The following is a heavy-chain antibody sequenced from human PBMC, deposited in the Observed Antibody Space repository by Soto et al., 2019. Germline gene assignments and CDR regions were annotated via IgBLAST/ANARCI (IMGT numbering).Heavy chain of an antibody. D-gene: IGHD3-22*01. CDR2: INAGNGNT. V-gene: IGHV1-3*01. J-gene: IGHJ6*02. CDR3: AADGYYDSSGYYPYYYYYGMDV. CDR1: GYTFTSYA. Sequence: GASVKVSCKASGYTFTSYAMHWVRQAPGQRLEWIGWINAGNGNTKYSQKFQGRVTITRDISTSTAYMELSSLRSEDTAVYYCAADGYYDSSGYYPYYYYYGMDVWGQGTTVTVSS.